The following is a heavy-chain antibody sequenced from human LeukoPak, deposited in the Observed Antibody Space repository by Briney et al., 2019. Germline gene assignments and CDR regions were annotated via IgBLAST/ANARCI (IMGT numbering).Heavy chain of an antibody. Sequence: SETLSLTCTVSGGSISSYYWSWIRQPPGKGLEWIGYIYYSGTTNYNPSLKSRVTISVDTSKNQFSLKLSSVTAADTAVYYCAREDHCSGGSCYSGYFQHWGQGTLVTVSS. J-gene: IGHJ1*01. D-gene: IGHD2-15*01. CDR1: GGSISSYY. CDR3: AREDHCSGGSCYSGYFQH. V-gene: IGHV4-59*01. CDR2: IYYSGTT.